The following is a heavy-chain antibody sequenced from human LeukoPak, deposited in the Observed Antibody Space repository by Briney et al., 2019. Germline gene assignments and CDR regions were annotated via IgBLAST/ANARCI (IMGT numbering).Heavy chain of an antibody. Sequence: GGSLRLSCAASGFTFSSYSMNWVRQAPGKGLEWVSSISSSSSYIYYADSVKGRFTISRDNSKNSLYLQMNSLRAEDTAVYYCARGPGIAAYYFDYWGQGTLVTVSS. V-gene: IGHV3-21*01. J-gene: IGHJ4*02. D-gene: IGHD6-25*01. CDR3: ARGPGIAAYYFDY. CDR1: GFTFSSYS. CDR2: ISSSSSYI.